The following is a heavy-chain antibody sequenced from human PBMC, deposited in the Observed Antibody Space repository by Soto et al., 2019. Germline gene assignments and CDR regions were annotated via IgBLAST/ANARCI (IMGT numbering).Heavy chain of an antibody. V-gene: IGHV4-34*12. D-gene: IGHD3-16*01. CDR3: ARSPLGYDYVRQTWREVGDSFDI. J-gene: IGHJ3*02. CDR2: LIHGGST. Sequence: SETLSLTCAIYGASLGGFHWTWLRQAPGKGLEWIGELIHGGSTNYNPSLKGRVSFSLDTSKNQFSLHLMSVTAADTAVYYCARSPLGYDYVRQTWREVGDSFDIWGRGTMVTVS. CDR1: GASLGGFH.